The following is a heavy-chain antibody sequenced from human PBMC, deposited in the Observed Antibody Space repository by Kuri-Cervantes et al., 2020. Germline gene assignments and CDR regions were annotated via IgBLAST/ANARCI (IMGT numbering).Heavy chain of an antibody. CDR2: IIPIFGTA. CDR3: ARGGYFSSGWPYYYYYYMDV. CDR1: GGTFSSYA. J-gene: IGHJ6*03. Sequence: SVKVSCKASGGTFSSYAISWVRQAPGQGLEWMGGIIPIFGTANYAQKFQGRVTITADKSTSTAYMELSSLRSEDTAVYYCARGGYFSSGWPYYYYYYMDVWGKGTTVTVSS. V-gene: IGHV1-69*06. D-gene: IGHD6-19*01.